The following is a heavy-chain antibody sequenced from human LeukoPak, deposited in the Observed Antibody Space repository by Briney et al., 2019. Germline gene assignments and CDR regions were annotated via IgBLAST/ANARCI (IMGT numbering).Heavy chain of an antibody. V-gene: IGHV4-30-4*01. Sequence: SETLSLTRTVSGGSISSGDYYWSWIRQPPGKGLEWIGYIYYSGSTYYNPSLKSRVTISVDTSKNQFSLKLSSVTAADTAVYYCARVLYPSKITGTTVDYWGQGTLVTVSS. D-gene: IGHD1-7*01. CDR3: ARVLYPSKITGTTVDY. CDR1: GGSISSGDYY. J-gene: IGHJ4*02. CDR2: IYYSGST.